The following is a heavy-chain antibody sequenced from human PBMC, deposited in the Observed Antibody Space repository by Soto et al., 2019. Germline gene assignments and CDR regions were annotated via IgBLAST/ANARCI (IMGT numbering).Heavy chain of an antibody. CDR1: GFTFSSHA. Sequence: QVQLVESGGGVVQPGRSLRLSCAASGFTFSSHAIHWVRQAPGKGLEWVAVISYDGNNKYYADSVKGRFTISRDNXXNTLYLHRNSLRVEDTALYYCTRDRVVAGIGEVDYWGQGTLVTVSS. CDR2: ISYDGNNK. V-gene: IGHV3-30-3*01. D-gene: IGHD6-19*01. CDR3: TRDRVVAGIGEVDY. J-gene: IGHJ4*02.